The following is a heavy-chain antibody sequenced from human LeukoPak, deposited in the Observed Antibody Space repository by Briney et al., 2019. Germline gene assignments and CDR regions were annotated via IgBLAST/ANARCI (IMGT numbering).Heavy chain of an antibody. CDR2: ISYDGMNK. Sequence: GGSLRLSCAGSGFSFSNYALHWVRQAPGKGLEWMAVISYDGMNKNHADSVRGRFTISRDNSKNTLFLQMNSLRAEDTAVYYCAKDPRYCSGGRCFSSYIPHWGQGTLVTVSS. CDR1: GFSFSNYA. J-gene: IGHJ4*02. D-gene: IGHD2-15*01. V-gene: IGHV3-30*04. CDR3: AKDPRYCSGGRCFSSYIPH.